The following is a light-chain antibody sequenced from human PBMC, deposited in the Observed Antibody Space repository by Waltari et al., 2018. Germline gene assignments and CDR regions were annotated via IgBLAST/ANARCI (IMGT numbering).Light chain of an antibody. V-gene: IGLV3-10*01. CDR3: YSTDSSGLGV. CDR1: ALPKKY. J-gene: IGLJ1*01. CDR2: EDN. Sequence: SDERTQPPSVAVSPGQTARITCSGDALPKKYAHWYQQKSGQAPVVVIYEDNKRPSEIPERFSGSSSGTMATLTISGAQVEDEADYYCYSTDSSGLGVFGTGTKVTVL.